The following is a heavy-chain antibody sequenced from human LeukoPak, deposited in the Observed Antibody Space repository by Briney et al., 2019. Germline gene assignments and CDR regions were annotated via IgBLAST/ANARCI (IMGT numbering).Heavy chain of an antibody. CDR1: GFTFSSYA. Sequence: GRSLRLSCAASGFTFSSYAMHWVRQAPGKGLEWVAVISYDGSNKYYADSVKGRFTISRDNSKNTLYLQMNSLRAEDTAVYYCARDATMTTVIPFDYWGQGILVTVSS. CDR3: ARDATMTTVIPFDY. D-gene: IGHD4-17*01. J-gene: IGHJ4*02. V-gene: IGHV3-30*04. CDR2: ISYDGSNK.